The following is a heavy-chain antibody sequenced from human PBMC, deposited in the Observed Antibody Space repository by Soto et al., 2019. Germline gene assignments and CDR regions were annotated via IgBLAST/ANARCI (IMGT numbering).Heavy chain of an antibody. CDR3: AKEGQYDSLTGYYYY. D-gene: IGHD3-9*01. Sequence: EVQLLESGGGLVQPGGSLRLSCAASGFTFSSYAMSWVRQAPGKGLEWVSAISGSGGDNTYYADSVKGRFTVSRDNSKNTLYLQMNSLRAEDTAVYYCAKEGQYDSLTGYYYYWGQGTLVTVSS. V-gene: IGHV3-23*01. CDR1: GFTFSSYA. J-gene: IGHJ4*02. CDR2: ISGSGGDNT.